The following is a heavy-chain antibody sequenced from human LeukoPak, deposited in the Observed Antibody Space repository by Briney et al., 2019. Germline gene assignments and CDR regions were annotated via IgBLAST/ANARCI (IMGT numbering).Heavy chain of an antibody. CDR2: ISGSSFNYI. CDR1: GFIFSAYN. D-gene: IGHD2/OR15-2a*01. V-gene: IGHV3-21*01. J-gene: IGHJ5*02. Sequence: GGSLRLSCAASGFIFSAYNMVWVRQAPGKGLEWVARISGSSFNYINYADSVKGRFTVSRDNARNSLYLQMNSLRVEDTGFYYCARGDDYLPFDPWGQGNLVTVSS. CDR3: ARGDDYLPFDP.